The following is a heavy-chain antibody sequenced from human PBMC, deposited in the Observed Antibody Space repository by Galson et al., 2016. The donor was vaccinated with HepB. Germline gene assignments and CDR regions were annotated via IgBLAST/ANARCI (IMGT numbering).Heavy chain of an antibody. CDR2: VSTYDGDS. J-gene: IGHJ3*01. V-gene: IGHV1-18*01. CDR1: GYTFSTYG. Sequence: AVKVPCKASGYTFSTYGVSWVRQAPGQGLEWMGWVSTYDGDSNYEQNLQGRVTMTTDTSTNTAYMERRSVTSADTAVYYCARDRGYGSDTFDFWGQGTMVTVS. D-gene: IGHD5-18*01. CDR3: ARDRGYGSDTFDF.